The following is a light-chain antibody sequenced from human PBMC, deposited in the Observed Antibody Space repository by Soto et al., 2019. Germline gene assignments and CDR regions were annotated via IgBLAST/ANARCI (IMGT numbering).Light chain of an antibody. J-gene: IGKJ1*01. CDR1: QSVLYSPNNKNS. CDR2: WAS. CDR3: QQYYRPPPT. V-gene: IGKV4-1*01. Sequence: DIVMTQSPDSLAVSLGERATINCKSSQSVLYSPNNKNSLAWYQQKPGQPPKLFIYWASIRESGVPDRFSGRGCGTVFPLTITSLQAEGVGFYYYQQYYRPPPTFGQGPKVEIK.